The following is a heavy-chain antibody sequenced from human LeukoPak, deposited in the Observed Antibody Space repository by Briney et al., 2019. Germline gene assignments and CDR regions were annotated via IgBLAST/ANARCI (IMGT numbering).Heavy chain of an antibody. V-gene: IGHV1-69*13. CDR3: ARVYHRNFDY. D-gene: IGHD3-16*02. CDR2: IIPIFGTA. Sequence: SVKVSCKASGGTFSSYAISWVRQAPGQGLEWMGGIIPIFGTANYAQKFQGRVTITADESTSTAYMELSSLRSDDTAMYYCARVYHRNFDYWGQGTLVTVSS. J-gene: IGHJ4*02. CDR1: GGTFSSYA.